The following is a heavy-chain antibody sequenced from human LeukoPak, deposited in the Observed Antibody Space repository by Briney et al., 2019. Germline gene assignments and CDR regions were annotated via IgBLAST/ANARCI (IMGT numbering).Heavy chain of an antibody. CDR1: GFTFSSSG. Sequence: GGSLRLSCAASGFTFSSSGMHWVRQAPGKGLVWVSRINTDGSYTTYADSVKGRFTISRDNSKKTLYLQMNSLRAEDTAVYYCARVAMYSSGWPPSHFDYWGQGTLVTVSS. D-gene: IGHD6-19*01. V-gene: IGHV3-74*03. CDR3: ARVAMYSSGWPPSHFDY. CDR2: INTDGSYT. J-gene: IGHJ4*02.